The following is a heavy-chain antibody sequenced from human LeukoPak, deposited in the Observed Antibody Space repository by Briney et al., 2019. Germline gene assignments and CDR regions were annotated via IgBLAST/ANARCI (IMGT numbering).Heavy chain of an antibody. Sequence: LGESLKISGKASGYLLGTYWIAWLGKLPGKGLDWLGIIYPGVSDTRYSPSFQGQVTISADKSISTAFLHWSSLKASDTAMYYCARPGYCSTTSCSAIDYWGQGTLVTVSS. CDR2: IYPGVSDT. D-gene: IGHD2-2*01. CDR1: GYLLGTYW. J-gene: IGHJ4*02. V-gene: IGHV5-51*01. CDR3: ARPGYCSTTSCSAIDY.